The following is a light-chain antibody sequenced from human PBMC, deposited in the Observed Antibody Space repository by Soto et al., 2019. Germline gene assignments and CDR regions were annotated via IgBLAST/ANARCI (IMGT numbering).Light chain of an antibody. CDR3: SSYTRSSLYV. CDR1: SSDVGDYNY. Sequence: QSALTQPASVSGSPGQSITVSCTGTSSDVGDYNYVSWYQQRPGKAPKLMIFDVSNRPSGVSNRFSGSKSGNTASLTISGLQAEDEADYYCSSYTRSSLYVFGTGTKVTVL. CDR2: DVS. J-gene: IGLJ1*01. V-gene: IGLV2-14*01.